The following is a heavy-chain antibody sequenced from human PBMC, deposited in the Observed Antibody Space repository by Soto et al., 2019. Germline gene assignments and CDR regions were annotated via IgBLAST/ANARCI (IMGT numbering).Heavy chain of an antibody. D-gene: IGHD5-12*01. CDR3: AGNQDSGYDWGGAFDI. J-gene: IGHJ3*02. Sequence: QVQLQESGPGLVKPSQTLSLTCTVSGGSISSGGYYWSWIRQHPGKGLEWIGYIYYSGSTYYNPSLKSRVTISVDTSKNQFSLKLSSVTAADTAVYYCAGNQDSGYDWGGAFDIWGQGTMVTVSS. CDR1: GGSISSGGYY. V-gene: IGHV4-31*03. CDR2: IYYSGST.